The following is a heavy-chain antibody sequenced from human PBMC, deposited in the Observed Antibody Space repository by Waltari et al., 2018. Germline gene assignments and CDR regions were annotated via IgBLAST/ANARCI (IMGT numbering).Heavy chain of an antibody. CDR2: IYYSGST. D-gene: IGHD2-2*01. V-gene: IGHV4-39*01. Sequence: QLQLQESGPGLVKPSETLSLTCTVSGGSISSGSSYWGWIRQPPGKGLEWTGSIYYSGSTYYNPSLKSRVTISVDTSKNQFSLKLSSVTAADTAVYYCARHSKIVVVPAANEYFQHWGQGTLVTVSS. CDR1: GGSISSGSSY. CDR3: ARHSKIVVVPAANEYFQH. J-gene: IGHJ1*01.